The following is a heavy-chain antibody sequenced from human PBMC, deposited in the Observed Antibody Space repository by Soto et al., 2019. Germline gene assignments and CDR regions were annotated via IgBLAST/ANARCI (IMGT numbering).Heavy chain of an antibody. CDR3: ARVTKAAVGWYFDL. J-gene: IGHJ2*01. Sequence: QVQLQESGPGLVKPSQTLSLTCTVSGGSISSGDYYWSWIRQPPGKGLEWIGYIYYSGSTYYNPSLQSRVTIAVDTSKNQYSLKLSSVTAADTAVYYCARVTKAAVGWYFDLWGRGTLVTVSS. CDR2: IYYSGST. CDR1: GGSISSGDYY. D-gene: IGHD4-17*01. V-gene: IGHV4-30-4*01.